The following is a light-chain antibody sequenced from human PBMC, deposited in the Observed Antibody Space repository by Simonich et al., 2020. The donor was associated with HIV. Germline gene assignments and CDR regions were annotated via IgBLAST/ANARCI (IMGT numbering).Light chain of an antibody. CDR2: VDSDDSH. V-gene: IGLV4-69*01. Sequence: QLVLTQSPSASASLGASVRLTCTLSSGHSRYDIAWHQQQPEKGPRYLMKVDSDDSHSKGDGIPDRFSGSSYGAERYLTISSLQSEDEADYYCQTWGAGAGANWVFGGGTKLTVL. CDR3: QTWGAGAGANWV. J-gene: IGLJ3*02. CDR1: SGHSRYD.